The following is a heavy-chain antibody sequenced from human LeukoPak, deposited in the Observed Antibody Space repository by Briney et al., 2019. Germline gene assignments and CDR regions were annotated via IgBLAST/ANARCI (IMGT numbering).Heavy chain of an antibody. CDR3: ARATTYDILTGYFDY. CDR2: ISSSSSYM. CDR1: GFTFSSYT. D-gene: IGHD3-9*01. V-gene: IGHV3-21*01. Sequence: GGSLRLSCAASGFTFSSYTMNWVRQAPGKGLEWVSSISSSSSYMYYAESVKGRFTMSRDNAKNSLYLQMNSPRAEDTAVYYCARATTYDILTGYFDYWGQGTLVTVSS. J-gene: IGHJ4*02.